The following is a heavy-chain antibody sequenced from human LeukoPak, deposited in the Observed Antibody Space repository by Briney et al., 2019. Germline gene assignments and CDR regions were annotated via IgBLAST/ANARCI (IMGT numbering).Heavy chain of an antibody. V-gene: IGHV3-15*01. CDR2: IKSKTDGGTT. CDR3: TYSVDDY. CDR1: GFTFSNAW. D-gene: IGHD3-10*02. J-gene: IGHJ4*02. Sequence: GGSLRLSCAASGFTFSNAWMSWVRQAPGKGLEWVGHIKSKTDGGTTDYAAPVKGRFTISRDDSKNTLYLQMNSLKTEDTAVYYCTYSVDDYWGQGTLVTVSS.